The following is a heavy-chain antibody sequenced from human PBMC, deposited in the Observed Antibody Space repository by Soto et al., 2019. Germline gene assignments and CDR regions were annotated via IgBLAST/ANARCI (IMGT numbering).Heavy chain of an antibody. Sequence: GGSLRLSCGGSGFSFDDYTMHWVRQAPGEGPEWVASLSWNSGFSGYADSVKGRFTISRDNAQSSVHLQMNNLRTEDTALYYCAKGRGTIVVTDAYDIWGQGTMVTVSS. CDR1: GFSFDDYT. V-gene: IGHV3-9*01. D-gene: IGHD3-22*01. CDR2: LSWNSGFS. J-gene: IGHJ3*02. CDR3: AKGRGTIVVTDAYDI.